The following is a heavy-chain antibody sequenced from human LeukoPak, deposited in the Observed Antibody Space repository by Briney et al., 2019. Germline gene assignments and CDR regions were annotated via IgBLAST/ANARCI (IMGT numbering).Heavy chain of an antibody. CDR3: ARDGAIIRGDI. J-gene: IGHJ3*02. D-gene: IGHD4/OR15-4a*01. CDR1: GFTFSSYG. CDR2: ISYDGSNK. V-gene: IGHV3-30*03. Sequence: PGRSLRLSCAASGFTFSSYGMHWVRQAPGKGLEWVAVISYDGSNKYYADSVKGRFTISRDNSKNTLYLQMNSLRAEDTAVYYCARDGAIIRGDIWGQGTMVTVSS.